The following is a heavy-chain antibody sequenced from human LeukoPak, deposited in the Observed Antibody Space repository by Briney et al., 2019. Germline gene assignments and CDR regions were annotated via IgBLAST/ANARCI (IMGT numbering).Heavy chain of an antibody. Sequence: SETLSLTCTVSGGSISSSSYYWGWIRQPPGKGLEWIGSIYYSGSTYYNPSPKSRVTISVDTSKNQFSLKLSSVTAADTAVYYCARHRPPRVRGGMDVWGKGTTVTISS. D-gene: IGHD3-10*01. J-gene: IGHJ6*04. CDR3: ARHRPPRVRGGMDV. CDR2: IYYSGST. V-gene: IGHV4-39*01. CDR1: GGSISSSSYY.